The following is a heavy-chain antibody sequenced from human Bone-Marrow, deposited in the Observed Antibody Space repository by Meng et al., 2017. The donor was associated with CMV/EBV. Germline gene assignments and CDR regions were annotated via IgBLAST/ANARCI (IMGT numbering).Heavy chain of an antibody. J-gene: IGHJ6*02. CDR1: GFTFRSYA. V-gene: IGHV3-21*01. CDR2: ISSTSSYI. CDR3: AREAKPYYYYGMDV. Sequence: GESLKISCAASGFTFRSYAMNWVRQAPGKGLEWVSFISSTSSYIYYADSVKGRFTVSRDNAKKSLYLQMNSLGAEDTAVYYCAREAKPYYYYGMDVWGQGTTVTVSS.